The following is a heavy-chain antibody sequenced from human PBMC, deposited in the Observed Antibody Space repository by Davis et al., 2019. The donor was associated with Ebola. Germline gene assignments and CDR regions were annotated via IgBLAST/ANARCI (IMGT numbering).Heavy chain of an antibody. Sequence: GESLKISCAASGFTFSSYAMSWVRQAPGKGLEWVSAISGSGGSTYYADSVKGRFTISRDNSKNTLYLQMNSLKTEDTAVYYCTTLYCSSTSCSDYWGQGTLVTVSS. V-gene: IGHV3-23*01. CDR2: ISGSGGST. CDR1: GFTFSSYA. J-gene: IGHJ4*02. D-gene: IGHD2-2*01. CDR3: TTLYCSSTSCSDY.